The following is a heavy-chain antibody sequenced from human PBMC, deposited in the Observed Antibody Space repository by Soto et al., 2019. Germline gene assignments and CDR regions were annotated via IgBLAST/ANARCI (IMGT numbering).Heavy chain of an antibody. D-gene: IGHD3-10*01. CDR3: AKRGSGSYYDS. V-gene: IGHV3-23*01. Sequence: EVQLLESGGGLVQPGGSLRLSCAASGFTFSSYAMRWVRQAPGKGLEWVSAISGSGGSTYYADSVKGRFTISRDNSKNTLYLQMNGLRAEDTAVYSCAKRGSGSYYDSWGQGTLVTVSS. CDR2: ISGSGGST. J-gene: IGHJ4*02. CDR1: GFTFSSYA.